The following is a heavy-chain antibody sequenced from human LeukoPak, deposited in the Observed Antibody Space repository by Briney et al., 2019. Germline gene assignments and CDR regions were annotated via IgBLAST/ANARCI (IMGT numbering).Heavy chain of an antibody. Sequence: SETLSLTCTVSGYSISSGYYWGWIRQPPGKGLEWIGSIYHSGSTYYNPSLKSRVTISVDTSKNQFSLKLSSVTAADTAVYYCARVFKGVAATHPDYFDYWGQGTLVTVSS. CDR2: IYHSGST. J-gene: IGHJ4*02. V-gene: IGHV4-38-2*02. CDR3: ARVFKGVAATHPDYFDY. CDR1: GYSISSGYY. D-gene: IGHD2-15*01.